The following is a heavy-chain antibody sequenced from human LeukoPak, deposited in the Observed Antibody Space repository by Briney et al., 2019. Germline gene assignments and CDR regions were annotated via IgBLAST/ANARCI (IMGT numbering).Heavy chain of an antibody. CDR3: ASLNYGQVWGSPHYYFDY. CDR1: GFTFSSHW. V-gene: IGHV3-7*01. D-gene: IGHD3-16*01. Sequence: GGSLRLSCAASGFTFSSHWMAWVRQAPGKVLEWVANKKQDGSDKYYLDSMKGRLTISRDNAKNSLYLQVNSLRVEDTAVYYCASLNYGQVWGSPHYYFDYWGQGILVTVSS. J-gene: IGHJ4*02. CDR2: KKQDGSDK.